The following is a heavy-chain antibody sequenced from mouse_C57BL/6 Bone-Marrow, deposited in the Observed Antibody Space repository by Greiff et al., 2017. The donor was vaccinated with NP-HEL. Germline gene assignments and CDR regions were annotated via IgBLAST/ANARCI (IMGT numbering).Heavy chain of an antibody. Sequence: QAQLQQPGAELVKPGASVKLSCKASGYTFTSYWMQWVKQRPGQGLEWIGEIDPSDSYTNYNQKFKGKATLTVDTSSSTAYMQLSSLTSEDSAVYYCAREGGYDYGGAYAMDYWGQGTSVTVSS. D-gene: IGHD2-4*01. CDR2: IDPSDSYT. CDR1: GYTFTSYW. J-gene: IGHJ4*01. CDR3: AREGGYDYGGAYAMDY. V-gene: IGHV1-50*01.